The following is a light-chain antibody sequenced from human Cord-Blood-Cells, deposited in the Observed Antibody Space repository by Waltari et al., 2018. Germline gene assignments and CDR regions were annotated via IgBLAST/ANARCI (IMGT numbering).Light chain of an antibody. J-gene: IGLJ3*02. CDR3: SSYAGSNNWV. CDR1: SPVVGGYIY. Sequence: QSALTPPPSASGPLGQPCTISCTATSPVVGGYIYVSWYQQHPGKTAKLMIYEVSKRPSGVPDRFSGSKSGNTASLTVSGLQAEDEADYYCSSYAGSNNWVFGGGTKLTVL. CDR2: EVS. V-gene: IGLV2-8*01.